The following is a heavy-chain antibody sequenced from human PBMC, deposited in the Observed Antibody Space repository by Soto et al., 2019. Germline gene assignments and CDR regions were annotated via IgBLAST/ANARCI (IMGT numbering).Heavy chain of an antibody. D-gene: IGHD2-8*01. CDR3: ARDAVPNMVYAMYVGMDV. CDR1: GDSVSSNSAA. CDR2: TYYRSKWYN. J-gene: IGHJ6*02. V-gene: IGHV6-1*01. Sequence: PSQTLSLTCAISGDSVSSNSAAWNWIRQSPSRGLEWLGRTYYRSKWYNDYAVSVKSRITINPDTSKNQFSLQLNSVTPEDTAVYYCARDAVPNMVYAMYVGMDVWGQGTTVTVSS.